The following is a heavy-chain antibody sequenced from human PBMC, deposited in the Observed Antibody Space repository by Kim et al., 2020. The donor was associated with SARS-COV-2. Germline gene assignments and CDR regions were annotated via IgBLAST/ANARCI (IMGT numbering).Heavy chain of an antibody. D-gene: IGHD5-12*01. CDR3: ARDLHSGYDSPPTDFDY. J-gene: IGHJ4*02. Sequence: FQGRVTMTRDTSISTAYMELSRLRSDDTAVYYCARDLHSGYDSPPTDFDYWGQGTLVTVSS. V-gene: IGHV1-2*02.